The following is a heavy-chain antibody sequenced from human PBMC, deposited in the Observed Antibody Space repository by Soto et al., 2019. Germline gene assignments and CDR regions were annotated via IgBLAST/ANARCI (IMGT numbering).Heavy chain of an antibody. V-gene: IGHV1-69*13. D-gene: IGHD3-22*01. CDR1: GGTFSSYA. Sequence: SVKVSCKASGGTFSSYAISWVRQAPGQGLEWMGGIIPIFGTANYAQKFQGRVTITADESTSTAYMELSSLRSEDTAVYYCASLGSSGYPYYFDYWGQGTPVTVSS. J-gene: IGHJ4*02. CDR2: IIPIFGTA. CDR3: ASLGSSGYPYYFDY.